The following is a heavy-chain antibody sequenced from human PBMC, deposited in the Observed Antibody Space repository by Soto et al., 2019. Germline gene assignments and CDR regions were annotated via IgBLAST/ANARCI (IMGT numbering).Heavy chain of an antibody. Sequence: GSVQVACKASGYSCTSLDINWVRQTAGQGLEWMGWMEPSTGRTGYAQKFQGRVTMTRDTSINTAYMELTTLTSDDTAFYYCARGGSAGVDYWGQ. CDR2: MEPSTGRT. D-gene: IGHD6-19*01. CDR1: GYSCTSLD. CDR3: ARGGSAGVDY. J-gene: IGHJ4*01. V-gene: IGHV1-8*01.